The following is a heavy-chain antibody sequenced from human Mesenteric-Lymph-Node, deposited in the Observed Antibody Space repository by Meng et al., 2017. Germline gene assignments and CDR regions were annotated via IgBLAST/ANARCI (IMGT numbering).Heavy chain of an antibody. CDR3: AKDVTMIVVVIDY. CDR1: GFTFSDYY. D-gene: IGHD3-22*01. V-gene: IGHV3-11*01. CDR2: ISSSDSTI. Sequence: GESLKISCAASGFTFSDYYMNWVRQAPGKGLEWVSYISSSDSTIYYTDSRKGRFTISRDNSKNTLYLQMNSLRAEDTAVYYCAKDVTMIVVVIDYWGQGTLVTVSS. J-gene: IGHJ4*02.